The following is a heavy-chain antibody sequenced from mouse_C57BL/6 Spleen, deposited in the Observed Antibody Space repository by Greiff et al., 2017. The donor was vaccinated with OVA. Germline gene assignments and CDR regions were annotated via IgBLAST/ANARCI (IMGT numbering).Heavy chain of an antibody. J-gene: IGHJ1*03. D-gene: IGHD1-1*01. CDR1: GFTFSSYG. CDR2: ISSGGSYT. Sequence: EVKLMESGGDLVKPGGSLKLSCAASGFTFSSYGMSWVRQTPDKRLEWVATISSGGSYTYYPDSVKGRFTISRDNAKNTLYLPMSSLKSEDTAMYYCARLSDYGSSYLDVWGTGTTVTVSS. CDR3: ARLSDYGSSYLDV. V-gene: IGHV5-6*01.